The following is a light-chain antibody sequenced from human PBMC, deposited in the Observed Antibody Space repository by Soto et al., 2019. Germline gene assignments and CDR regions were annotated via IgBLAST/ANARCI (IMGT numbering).Light chain of an antibody. CDR2: EVS. Sequence: QSALTQRASVSGSPGQSITISCTGTNSDVGCHNLVSWYQQHPGQAPKLMIYEVSKRPLGVSARFSASKSGNTASLTISGLQAEDEADYYCCSYGGSRAVFGGGTQLTVL. V-gene: IGLV2-23*02. J-gene: IGLJ7*01. CDR3: CSYGGSRAV. CDR1: NSDVGCHNL.